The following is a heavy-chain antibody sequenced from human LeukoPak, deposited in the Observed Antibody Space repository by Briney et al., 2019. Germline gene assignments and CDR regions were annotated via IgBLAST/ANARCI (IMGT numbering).Heavy chain of an antibody. D-gene: IGHD3-10*01. CDR3: AKDAGNQGYFDY. CDR2: ISYDGNNQ. Sequence: GGSLRLSCAASGFTFRSYAMHWVRQAPGTGLEWVSFISYDGNNQYYADSVKGRFTISRDNSKNTLYLQMNSLRTEDTAVYYCAKDAGNQGYFDYWGQGTLVTVSS. CDR1: GFTFRSYA. J-gene: IGHJ4*02. V-gene: IGHV3-30*04.